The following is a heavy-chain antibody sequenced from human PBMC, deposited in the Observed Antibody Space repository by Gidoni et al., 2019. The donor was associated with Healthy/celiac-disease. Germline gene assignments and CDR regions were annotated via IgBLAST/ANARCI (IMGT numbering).Heavy chain of an antibody. J-gene: IGHJ5*02. Sequence: QLPLVPAGVELKKPGASVKVSCKASGYTFTGYYMQWVRQAPGQGLEWMGWINPNSGGTNYAQKLQGRVTMTRDTSISTAYMELSRLRSDDTAVYYCAGELMTTVARGWFDPWGQGTLVTVSS. CDR3: AGELMTTVARGWFDP. D-gene: IGHD4-17*01. CDR1: GYTFTGYY. CDR2: INPNSGGT. V-gene: IGHV1-2*02.